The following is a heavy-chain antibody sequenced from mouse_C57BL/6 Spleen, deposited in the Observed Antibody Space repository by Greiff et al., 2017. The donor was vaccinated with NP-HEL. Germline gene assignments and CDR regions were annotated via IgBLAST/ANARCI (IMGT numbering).Heavy chain of an antibody. CDR1: GYTFTSYW. V-gene: IGHV1-52*01. J-gene: IGHJ4*01. CDR2: IDPSASKT. Sequence: QVQLQQPGAELVRPGSSVKLSCKASGYTFTSYWMHWVKQRPRQGLEWIGDIDPSASKTHYNQKFKDKATLTVDKSSSTAYMQLSSLTTEDSAVYYCATARRIYSIDYWGQGTSLTVSS. CDR3: ATARRIYSIDY.